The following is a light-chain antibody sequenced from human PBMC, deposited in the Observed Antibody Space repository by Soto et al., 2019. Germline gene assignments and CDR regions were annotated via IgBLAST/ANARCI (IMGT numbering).Light chain of an antibody. J-gene: IGKJ3*01. CDR2: AAS. Sequence: DIQMTQSPSSLSASVGARVTIICPASQGISNYLAWYQQKPGKVPELLIYAASTLQSGVPSRFSGSGSGTDSPLTISSLQPEDGSTYYCQKYSSAPCTFGPGTKVDIK. V-gene: IGKV1-27*01. CDR1: QGISNY. CDR3: QKYSSAPCT.